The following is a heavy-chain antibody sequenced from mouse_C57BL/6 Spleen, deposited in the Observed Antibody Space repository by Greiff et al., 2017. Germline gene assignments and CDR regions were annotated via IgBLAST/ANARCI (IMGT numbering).Heavy chain of an antibody. V-gene: IGHV1-69*01. Sequence: QVQLQQPGAELVMPGASVKLSCKASGYTFTSYWMHWVKQRPGQGLEWIGEIDPSDSYTNYNQKFKGKSTLTLYKASSTAYMQLSSLTSEDSAVYYCANWSDWGQGTTLTVAS. J-gene: IGHJ2*01. CDR3: ANWSD. D-gene: IGHD4-1*01. CDR2: IDPSDSYT. CDR1: GYTFTSYW.